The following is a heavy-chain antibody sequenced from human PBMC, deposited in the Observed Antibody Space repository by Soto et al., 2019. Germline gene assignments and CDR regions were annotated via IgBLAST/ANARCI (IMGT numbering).Heavy chain of an antibody. Sequence: QVQLVQSGAEVKKPGASVKVSCKASGYTFTSYGISWVRQAPGQGLEWMGWISAYNGNTNYAQKLQGRVTMTTDTSTSTAYMELRSLRSDDTAVYYCARDGTQYDISGYLNYYYYGMDVWGQGTTVTVSS. CDR1: GYTFTSYG. J-gene: IGHJ6*02. V-gene: IGHV1-18*01. CDR3: ARDGTQYDISGYLNYYYYGMDV. D-gene: IGHD3-22*01. CDR2: ISAYNGNT.